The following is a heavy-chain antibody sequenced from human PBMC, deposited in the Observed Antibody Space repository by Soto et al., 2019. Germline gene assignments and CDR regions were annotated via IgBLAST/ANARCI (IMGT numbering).Heavy chain of an antibody. CDR2: IYSGGNT. D-gene: IGHD6-13*01. CDR1: GFTVSNNY. V-gene: IGHV3-53*01. CDR3: AIDPPGIAAAGAWG. J-gene: IGHJ4*02. Sequence: EVQLVESGGGLIQPGGSLRLSCAASGFTVSNNYMRWVRQAPGKGLEWVSLIYSGGNTHYADSVKGRFTISRDNSKNTLFLQMNILRGEDTAVYYCAIDPPGIAAAGAWGWGQGTLVTVSS.